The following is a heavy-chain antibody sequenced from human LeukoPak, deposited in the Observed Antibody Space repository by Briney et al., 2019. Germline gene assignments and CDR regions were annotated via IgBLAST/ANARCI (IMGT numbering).Heavy chain of an antibody. Sequence: GGSLRLSCAASGFTFSTYSMHCVRQAPGKGLDWVAFIWYDGNEKHYADSAKGRFTISRDNSQNTLYLHMSSLRAEDTAIYYCATEQEGRRAAFDHWGQGTLVTVSS. D-gene: IGHD1/OR15-1a*01. V-gene: IGHV3-30*02. J-gene: IGHJ4*02. CDR3: ATEQEGRRAAFDH. CDR1: GFTFSTYS. CDR2: IWYDGNEK.